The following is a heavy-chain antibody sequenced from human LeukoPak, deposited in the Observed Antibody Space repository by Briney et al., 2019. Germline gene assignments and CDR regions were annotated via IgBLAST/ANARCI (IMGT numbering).Heavy chain of an antibody. CDR2: INRSGST. D-gene: IGHD6-19*01. CDR1: GGSFSGYY. V-gene: IGHV4-34*01. CDR3: ASQYSSGWYDAFDI. J-gene: IGHJ3*02. Sequence: SETLSLTCAVYGGSFSGYYWSWIRQPPGKGLEWIGEINRSGSTNYNPSLKSRVTISVDTSKNQFSLKLSSVTAADTAVYYCASQYSSGWYDAFDIWGQGTMVTVSS.